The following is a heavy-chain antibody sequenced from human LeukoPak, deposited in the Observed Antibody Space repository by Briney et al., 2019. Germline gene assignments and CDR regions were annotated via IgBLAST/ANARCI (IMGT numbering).Heavy chain of an antibody. CDR3: SRGSDESKTGDY. J-gene: IGHJ4*02. CDR2: IHPSGST. Sequence: SETLSLTCAIYGGSFSHYYWSWVRQPPGKGLEWVGEIHPSGSTSFNPSLESRVSISKDTSKNQFSLKLTSVTAADTAVYYCSRGSDESKTGDYWGQGTLVTVSS. D-gene: IGHD6-25*01. V-gene: IGHV4-34*01. CDR1: GGSFSHYY.